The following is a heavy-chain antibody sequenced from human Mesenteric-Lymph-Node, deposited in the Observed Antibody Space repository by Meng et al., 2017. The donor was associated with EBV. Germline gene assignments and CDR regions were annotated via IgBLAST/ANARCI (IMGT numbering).Heavy chain of an antibody. CDR1: AYTYTSYA. CDR2: INTKTGKP. Sequence: QVQRVQSGDELKKPGASVKVSCKASAYTYTSYAINWVRQAPGQGLEWIGWINTKTGKPAYAQGFTGRFVFSLDTSVSTAYLQISTLKAEDTAVYFCARGVGSYSDYWGQGTLVTVSS. J-gene: IGHJ4*02. D-gene: IGHD1-26*01. V-gene: IGHV7-4-1*02. CDR3: ARGVGSYSDY.